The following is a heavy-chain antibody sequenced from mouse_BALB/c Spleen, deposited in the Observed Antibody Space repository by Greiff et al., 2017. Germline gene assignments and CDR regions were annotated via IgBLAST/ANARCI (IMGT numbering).Heavy chain of an antibody. CDR3: ARDSNDGFAY. D-gene: IGHD2-12*01. CDR2: ISNLAYSI. V-gene: IGHV5-15*02. J-gene: IGHJ3*01. Sequence: EVHLVESGGGLVQPGGSRKLSCAASGFTFSDYGMAWVRQAPGKGPEWVAFISNLAYSIYYADTVTGRFTISRENAKNTLYLEMSSLRSEDTAMYYCARDSNDGFAYWGQGTLVTVSA. CDR1: GFTFSDYG.